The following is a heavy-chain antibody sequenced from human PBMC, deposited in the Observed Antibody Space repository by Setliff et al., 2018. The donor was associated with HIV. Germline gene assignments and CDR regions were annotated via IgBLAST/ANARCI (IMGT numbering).Heavy chain of an antibody. CDR2: ISGHNGDT. CDR1: GYTFTSYG. D-gene: IGHD6-19*01. J-gene: IGHJ4*02. V-gene: IGHV1-18*01. Sequence: ASVKVSCKASGYTFTSYGISWVRQAPGQGLEWMGGISGHNGDTKYPQKFQGRVTMTTDTSTNTAYMELRSLTSDDTAVYYCARDGFRAGYSSGWSDYWGQGTLVTVSS. CDR3: ARDGFRAGYSSGWSDY.